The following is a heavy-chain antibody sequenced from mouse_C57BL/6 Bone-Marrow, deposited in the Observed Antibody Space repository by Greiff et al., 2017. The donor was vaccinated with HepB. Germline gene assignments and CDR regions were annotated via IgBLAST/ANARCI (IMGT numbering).Heavy chain of an antibody. J-gene: IGHJ4*01. CDR3: ARRGRYDHYAMDY. Sequence: QVQLKESGAELARPGASVKMSCKASGYTFTSYTMHWVKQRPGQGLEWIGYINPSSGYTKYNQKFKDKATLTADKSSSTAYMQLSSLTSEDSAVYYCARRGRYDHYAMDYWGQGTSVTVSS. CDR2: INPSSGYT. D-gene: IGHD2-12*01. V-gene: IGHV1-4*01. CDR1: GYTFTSYT.